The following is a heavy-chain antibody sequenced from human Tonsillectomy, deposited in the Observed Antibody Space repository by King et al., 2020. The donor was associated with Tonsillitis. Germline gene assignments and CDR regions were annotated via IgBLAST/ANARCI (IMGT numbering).Heavy chain of an antibody. J-gene: IGHJ6*03. CDR3: ARGRGPYQLLYGDYYYYMDV. V-gene: IGHV4-34*01. CDR1: GGSFSGYY. CDR2: INHSGST. Sequence: VQLQQWGAGLLKPSETLSLTCAVYGGSFSGYYWSWIRQPPGKGLEWIGEINHSGSTNYNPSLKSRVTISVDTSKNQFSLKLSSVTAADTAVYYCARGRGPYQLLYGDYYYYMDVWGKGTTVTVS. D-gene: IGHD2-2*02.